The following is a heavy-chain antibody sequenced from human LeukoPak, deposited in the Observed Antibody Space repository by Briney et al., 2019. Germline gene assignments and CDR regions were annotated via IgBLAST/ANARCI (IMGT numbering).Heavy chain of an antibody. V-gene: IGHV3-23*01. J-gene: IGHJ4*02. D-gene: IGHD5-12*01. CDR1: GFTFSSYA. CDR3: AKDLGGSTDY. Sequence: QPGGSLRLSCAASGFTFSSYAMSWVRQAPGKGLEWVSLIRGSTYYADSVKGRFTISRDNSQNTLYLQMNSLRAEDTALYYCAKDLGGSTDYWGQGTLVTVSS. CDR2: IRGST.